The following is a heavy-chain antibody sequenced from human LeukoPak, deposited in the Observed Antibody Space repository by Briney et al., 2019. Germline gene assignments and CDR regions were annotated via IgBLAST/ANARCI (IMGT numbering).Heavy chain of an antibody. V-gene: IGHV3-13*04. CDR2: IGTAGDT. CDR3: ARVLAGPRGIAAAGTYYYGMDV. Sequence: RGSLRLSCAASGFTFSSYDVHWVRQATGKGLEWVSAIGTAGDTYYPGSVKGRFTISRENAKNSLYLQMNSLRAGDTAVYYCARVLAGPRGIAAAGTYYYGMDVWSRGTTVTVSS. CDR1: GFTFSSYD. D-gene: IGHD6-13*01. J-gene: IGHJ6*02.